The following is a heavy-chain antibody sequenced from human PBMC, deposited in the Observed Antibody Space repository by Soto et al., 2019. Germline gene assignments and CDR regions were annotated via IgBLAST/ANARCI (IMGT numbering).Heavy chain of an antibody. CDR3: AKVSSGSSGYYYWYFDY. J-gene: IGHJ4*02. V-gene: IGHV3-23*01. D-gene: IGHD3-22*01. CDR1: GFTFSSYA. CDR2: ISGSGGST. Sequence: PGGSLRLSCAASGFTFSSYAMNWVRQAPGKGLEWVSAISGSGGSTYYADSVKGRFTISRDNSKNTLYLQMNSLRAEDTAVYYCAKVSSGSSGYYYWYFDYWGQGTLVTVSS.